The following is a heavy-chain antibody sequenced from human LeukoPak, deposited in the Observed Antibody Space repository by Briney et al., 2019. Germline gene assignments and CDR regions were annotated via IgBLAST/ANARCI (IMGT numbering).Heavy chain of an antibody. J-gene: IGHJ4*02. CDR3: ARDLSGSYPDFDY. Sequence: PGGSLRLSCAASGFTFSSYSMNRVRQAPGKGLEWVSSISSSSSYIYYADSVKGRFTISRDNAKNSLYLQMNSLRAEDTAVYYCARDLSGSYPDFDYWGQGTLVTVSS. V-gene: IGHV3-21*01. CDR2: ISSSSSYI. D-gene: IGHD3-10*01. CDR1: GFTFSSYS.